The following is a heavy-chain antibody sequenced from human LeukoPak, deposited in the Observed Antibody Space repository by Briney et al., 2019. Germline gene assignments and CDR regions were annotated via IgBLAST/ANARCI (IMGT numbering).Heavy chain of an antibody. J-gene: IGHJ3*02. CDR1: GGSISSYY. CDR3: ARDRYGSGSYLAFDI. CDR2: IYYSGST. Sequence: SETLSLTCTVSGGSISSYYWSWIRQPPGKGLEWIGYIYYSGSTNYNPSLKSRVTISVDTSKNQFSLKLSSVTAADTAVYYCARDRYGSGSYLAFDIWGQGTMVTVSS. V-gene: IGHV4-59*01. D-gene: IGHD3-10*01.